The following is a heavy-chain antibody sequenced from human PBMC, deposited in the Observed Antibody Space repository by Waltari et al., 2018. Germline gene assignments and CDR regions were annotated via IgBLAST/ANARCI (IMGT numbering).Heavy chain of an antibody. D-gene: IGHD2-15*01. Sequence: EVQLLESGETLLQPGGSLRLSCTASGFSFSNYGLTWVRQAPGKGLEWVSAISRDGGATFYGGAVRGRSTISRDNSKNTVYLEINSLRVEDTAMYYCARLKSLDSRWFYSFDLWGQGTLVTVS. V-gene: IGHV3-23*01. CDR1: GFSFSNYG. J-gene: IGHJ4*01. CDR3: ARLKSLDSRWFYSFDL. CDR2: ISRDGGAT.